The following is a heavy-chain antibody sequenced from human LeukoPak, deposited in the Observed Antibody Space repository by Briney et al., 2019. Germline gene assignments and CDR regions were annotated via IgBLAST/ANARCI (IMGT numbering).Heavy chain of an antibody. CDR1: GYTFTGYY. J-gene: IGHJ4*02. Sequence: ASVKVSCKASGYTFTGYYMHWVRQAPGQGLEWMGWINPNSGGTNYAQKFQGRVTMTRDTSISTAYMELSRLRSDDTAVYYCARDPQFYDFWSGGWAPSYYFDYWGQGTLVTVSS. V-gene: IGHV1-2*02. CDR2: INPNSGGT. D-gene: IGHD3-3*01. CDR3: ARDPQFYDFWSGGWAPSYYFDY.